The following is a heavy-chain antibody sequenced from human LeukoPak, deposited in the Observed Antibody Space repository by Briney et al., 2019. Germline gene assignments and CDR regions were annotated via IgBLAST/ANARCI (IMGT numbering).Heavy chain of an antibody. Sequence: SETLSLTCTVSGGSISSSSPYYWGWIRQPPGKGLEWIGSMYYSGSTCYNPSLKSRVTIFVDTSKNQFSLKVRSVAAADTAVYYCVKHTHSGYDLSHWGQGTLVTVSS. CDR1: GGSISSSSPYY. D-gene: IGHD5-12*01. CDR3: VKHTHSGYDLSH. CDR2: MYYSGST. V-gene: IGHV4-39*01. J-gene: IGHJ4*02.